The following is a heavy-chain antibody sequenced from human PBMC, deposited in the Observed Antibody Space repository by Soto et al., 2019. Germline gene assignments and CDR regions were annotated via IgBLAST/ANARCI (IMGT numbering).Heavy chain of an antibody. D-gene: IGHD7-27*01. CDR3: ARDGDGGWGN. CDR2: ISGGGET. Sequence: EVQLVESGGGLIQPGGSLRLSCAASGLTVRSRYMSWVRQAPGKGLEWISYISGGGETFYSDTVKGRFTISRDNSKNTLFLQMNSLRAEDTAVYYCARDGDGGWGNWGQGAQVTVSS. CDR1: GLTVRSRY. V-gene: IGHV3-53*01. J-gene: IGHJ4*02.